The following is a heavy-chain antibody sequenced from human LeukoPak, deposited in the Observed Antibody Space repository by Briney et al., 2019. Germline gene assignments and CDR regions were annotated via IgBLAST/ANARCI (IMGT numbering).Heavy chain of an antibody. CDR2: ISGGGGST. D-gene: IGHD6-19*01. CDR1: GFSFNTYA. J-gene: IGHJ4*02. Sequence: PGGSLRLSCAASGFSFNTYAMSWVRQAPGKGLEWVSTISGGGGSTYYADSVKGRFTISRDNSKNTLYLQMNSLRAEDTAVYYCAKVAVAGSFDYWGQGTLVTVSS. V-gene: IGHV3-23*01. CDR3: AKVAVAGSFDY.